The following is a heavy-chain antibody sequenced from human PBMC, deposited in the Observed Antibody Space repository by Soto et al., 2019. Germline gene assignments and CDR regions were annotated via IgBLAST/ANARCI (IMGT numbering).Heavy chain of an antibody. D-gene: IGHD3-22*01. CDR3: AKRGSSCGYGRKFYFDS. Sequence: EVQLLESGGGLVQPGGALRLSCVASGFRFNDFAMTWVRQVSGKGLEWVSSISFSGNCPYYADAVKGRFIISRDNSTTTLYLQMHSLRPTDTAVYYWAKRGSSCGYGRKFYFDSWGNGTKGTVSS. CDR2: ISFSGNCP. J-gene: IGHJ4*01. V-gene: IGHV3-23*01. CDR1: GFRFNDFA.